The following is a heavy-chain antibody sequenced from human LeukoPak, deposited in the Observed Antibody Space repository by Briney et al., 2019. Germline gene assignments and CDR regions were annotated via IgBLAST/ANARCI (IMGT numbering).Heavy chain of an antibody. CDR1: GFTGSNNY. D-gene: IGHD4-17*01. Sequence: GGSLRLSCAASGFTGSNNYMSWVRQAPGKGLEWVSAIHSSGGTYHADSVKGRFTISRDTSKNTLYLQINSLRVEDTAVYYCIVFGDSNHWGQGTLVTVSS. CDR3: IVFGDSNH. J-gene: IGHJ5*02. V-gene: IGHV3-53*01. CDR2: IHSSGGT.